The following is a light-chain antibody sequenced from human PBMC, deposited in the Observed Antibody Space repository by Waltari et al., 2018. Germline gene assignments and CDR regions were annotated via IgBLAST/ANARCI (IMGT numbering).Light chain of an antibody. CDR2: CAS. V-gene: IGKV3-20*01. Sequence: EIVLTQSPGTLSLYPGERANLSCRASQSVSSSYLAWYQQKPGQAPRLLIYCASSRATGIPDRFSGSGSGTDFTLTISRLEPEDFAVYYCQQYGSSPYTFGQGTKLEIK. J-gene: IGKJ2*01. CDR1: QSVSSSY. CDR3: QQYGSSPYT.